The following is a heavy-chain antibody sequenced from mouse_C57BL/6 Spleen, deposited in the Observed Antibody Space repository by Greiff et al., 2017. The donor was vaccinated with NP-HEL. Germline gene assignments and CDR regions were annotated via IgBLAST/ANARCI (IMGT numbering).Heavy chain of an antibody. J-gene: IGHJ4*01. CDR1: GYTFTDYY. Sequence: VQLQQSGPELVKPGASVKISCKASGYTFTDYYMNWVKQSHGKSLEWIGDINPNNGGTSYNQKFKGKATLTVDKSSSTAYMELRSLTSEDSAVYYCARKRRFSRAMDYWGQGTSVTVSS. V-gene: IGHV1-26*01. CDR2: INPNNGGT. CDR3: ARKRRFSRAMDY.